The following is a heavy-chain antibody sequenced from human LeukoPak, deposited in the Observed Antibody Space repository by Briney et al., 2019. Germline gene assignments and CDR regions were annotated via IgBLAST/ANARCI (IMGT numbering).Heavy chain of an antibody. CDR2: IYTSGST. J-gene: IGHJ5*02. CDR1: GGSISSYY. CDR3: ARDHYDSSGCPYCWFDP. D-gene: IGHD3-22*01. V-gene: IGHV4-4*07. Sequence: PSETLSLTCTVSGGSISSYYWSWIRQLAGKGLEWIGRIYTSGSTNYNPSLKSRVTMSVDTSKNQFSLKLSSVTAADTAVYYCARDHYDSSGCPYCWFDPCGQGTLVTVSS.